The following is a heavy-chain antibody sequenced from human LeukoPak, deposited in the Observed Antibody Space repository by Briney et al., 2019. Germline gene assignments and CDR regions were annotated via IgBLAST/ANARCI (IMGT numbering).Heavy chain of an antibody. CDR1: GGSFSGYY. Sequence: SETLSLTCAVYGGSFSGYYWSWIRQPPGKGLEWIGEINHSGSTNYNPSLKSRVTISVDTSKNQFSLKLSSVTAADTAVYYCARGSPHSYGPSPFDYWGQGTLVTVSS. V-gene: IGHV4-34*01. CDR2: INHSGST. CDR3: ARGSPHSYGPSPFDY. J-gene: IGHJ4*02. D-gene: IGHD5-18*01.